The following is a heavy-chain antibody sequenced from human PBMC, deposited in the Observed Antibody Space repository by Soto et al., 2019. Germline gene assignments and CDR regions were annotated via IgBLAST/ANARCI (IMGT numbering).Heavy chain of an antibody. CDR3: ARPLAGTGYYYYYGMDV. J-gene: IGHJ6*02. V-gene: IGHV4-39*01. CDR2: IYYSGST. Sequence: SETLSLTCTVSGGSISSSSYYWGWIRQPPGKGLEWIGSIYYSGSTYYNPSLKSRVTISVDTSKNQFSLKLSSVTAADTAVCYCARPLAGTGYYYYYGMDVWGQGTTVTVSS. CDR1: GGSISSSSYY. D-gene: IGHD6-19*01.